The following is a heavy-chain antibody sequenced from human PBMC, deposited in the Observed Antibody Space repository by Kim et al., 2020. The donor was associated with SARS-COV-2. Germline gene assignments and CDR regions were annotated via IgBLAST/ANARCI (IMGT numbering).Heavy chain of an antibody. Sequence: GGSLRLSWAASGFTFSSYGMHWVRQAPGKGLEWVAVISYDGSNKYYADSVKGRFTIARDNSKNTLYLQRNSLRAEDTAVYYCANLPMVRWTVRDEDAFDIWGQGTMVTVSS. CDR1: GFTFSSYG. CDR2: ISYDGSNK. CDR3: ANLPMVRWTVRDEDAFDI. D-gene: IGHD3-10*01. V-gene: IGHV3-30*18. J-gene: IGHJ3*02.